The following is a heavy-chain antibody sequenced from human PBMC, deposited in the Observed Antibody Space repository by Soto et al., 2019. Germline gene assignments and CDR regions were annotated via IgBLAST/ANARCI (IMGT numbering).Heavy chain of an antibody. J-gene: IGHJ6*03. V-gene: IGHV3-33*01. Sequence: PGGSLRLSCAASGFTFSSYGMHWVRQAPGKGLEWVAVIWYDGSNKYYADSVKGRFTISRNNSKNTLYLQMNSLRAEDTAVYYCARADCSSTSCLYYYYYYMDVWGKGTTLTVSS. CDR1: GFTFSSYG. CDR3: ARADCSSTSCLYYYYYYMDV. D-gene: IGHD2-2*01. CDR2: IWYDGSNK.